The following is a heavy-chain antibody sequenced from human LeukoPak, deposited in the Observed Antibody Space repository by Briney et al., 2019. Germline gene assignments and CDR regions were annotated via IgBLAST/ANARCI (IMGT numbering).Heavy chain of an antibody. CDR1: GGSISSYY. V-gene: IGHV4-59*01. CDR2: IYYSGST. CDR3: ARLSSLANIAARGRTWLDP. D-gene: IGHD6-6*01. Sequence: SETLSLTCTVSGGSISSYYWTWIRQPPGKGLEWIGHIYYSGSTNYSPSLKSRVTISVDTSKNQFSLKLSSVTAADTAVYYCARLSSLANIAARGRTWLDPWGQGSLVTVSS. J-gene: IGHJ5*02.